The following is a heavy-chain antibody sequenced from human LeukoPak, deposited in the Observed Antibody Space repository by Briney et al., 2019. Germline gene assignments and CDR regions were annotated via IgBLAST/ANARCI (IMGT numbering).Heavy chain of an antibody. V-gene: IGHV3-23*01. CDR3: AKVEHIVVVTATYFDY. CDR2: ISGSGGST. Sequence: GGSLRLSCAASGFTFSSYAMSWVRQAPGKGLEWVSAISGSGGSTYYADSVKGRFTISRDNSKNTLYLQMNSLRAEDTAVYYCAKVEHIVVVTATYFDYWGQGTLVTVSS. CDR1: GFTFSSYA. J-gene: IGHJ4*02. D-gene: IGHD2-21*02.